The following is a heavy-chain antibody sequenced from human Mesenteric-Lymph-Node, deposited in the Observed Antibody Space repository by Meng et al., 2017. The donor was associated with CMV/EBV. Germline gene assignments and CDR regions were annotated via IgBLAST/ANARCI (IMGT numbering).Heavy chain of an antibody. CDR2: IYLGDSDT. CDR3: ARGGYYDFWSDYPQEGYYFGMDV. V-gene: IGHV5-51*01. CDR1: GYSFTKYW. D-gene: IGHD3-3*01. J-gene: IGHJ6*02. Sequence: GESLKISCKGSGYSFTKYWIGWVRQMPGKGLEWMGIIYLGDSDTKYSPPFQGQVTISADKSISTAYLQWSSLKASDTAMYYCARGGYYDFWSDYPQEGYYFGMDVWGQGTTVTVSS.